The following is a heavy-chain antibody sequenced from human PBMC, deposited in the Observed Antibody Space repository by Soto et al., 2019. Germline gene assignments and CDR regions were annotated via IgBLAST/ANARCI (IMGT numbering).Heavy chain of an antibody. J-gene: IGHJ4*02. D-gene: IGHD2-15*01. Sequence: EVQLVESGGGLVQPGGSLRLSCAASGFTVSSNYMSWVRQAPGKGLEWVSVIYSGGSTYYADSVKGRFTISRDNSKNTLYLQMNSLRAEDTAVYYCANQSYKKGCSGGSCLDYWGQGTLVTVSS. CDR1: GFTVSSNY. V-gene: IGHV3-66*01. CDR3: ANQSYKKGCSGGSCLDY. CDR2: IYSGGST.